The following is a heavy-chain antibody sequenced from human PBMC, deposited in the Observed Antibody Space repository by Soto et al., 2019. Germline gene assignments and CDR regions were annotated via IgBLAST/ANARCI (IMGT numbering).Heavy chain of an antibody. J-gene: IGHJ4*02. V-gene: IGHV3-73*01. CDR1: GFTFSGSA. Sequence: GESLKISCAASGFTFSGSAMHWVRQASGKGLEWVGRIRSKANSYATAYAASVKGRFTISRDDSKNTAYLQMNSLKTEDTAVYYCTRRRSHCSSTSCYLDAYYWGQGTLVTVSS. D-gene: IGHD2-2*01. CDR2: IRSKANSYAT. CDR3: TRRRSHCSSTSCYLDAYY.